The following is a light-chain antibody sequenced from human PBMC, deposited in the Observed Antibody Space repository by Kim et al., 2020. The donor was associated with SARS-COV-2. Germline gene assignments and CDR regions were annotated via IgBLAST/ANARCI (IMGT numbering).Light chain of an antibody. V-gene: IGKV3D-7*01. CDR1: QSVSSSY. CDR3: QQDHNLPWT. J-gene: IGKJ1*01. Sequence: SPGQRATHTCRASQSVSSSYLSWYQHRPGQAPRLLIYAASTRATAIPARFSGSGSGTDFTLTITSLQPEDFAVYYCQQDHNLPWTFGQGTKVDIK. CDR2: AAS.